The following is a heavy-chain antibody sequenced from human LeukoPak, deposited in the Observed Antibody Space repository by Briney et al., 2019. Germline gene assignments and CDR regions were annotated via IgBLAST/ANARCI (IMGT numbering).Heavy chain of an antibody. CDR1: GFTFSSYG. J-gene: IGHJ3*02. V-gene: IGHV3-30*02. Sequence: GSLRLSCAASGFTFSSYGMHWVRQTPGKGLEWVAFIRYDGSNKYYADSVKGRFTISRDNAKNSLYLQMNSLRVEDTAVYYCARVVVVKNAFDIWGQGTMVTVSS. CDR3: ARVVVVKNAFDI. D-gene: IGHD3-22*01. CDR2: IRYDGSNK.